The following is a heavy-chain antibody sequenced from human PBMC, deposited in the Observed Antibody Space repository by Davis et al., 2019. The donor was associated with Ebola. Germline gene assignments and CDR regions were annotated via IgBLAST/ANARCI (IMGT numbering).Heavy chain of an antibody. CDR3: ARHGGAWCSGGSCYKDAFDI. V-gene: IGHV4-34*01. CDR2: IYYSGST. D-gene: IGHD2-15*01. CDR1: GGSFSGYY. Sequence: SETLSLTCAVYGGSFSGYYWSWIRQPPGKGLEWIGSIYYSGSTYYNPSLKSRVTISVDTSKNQFSLKLSSVTAADTAVYYCARHGGAWCSGGSCYKDAFDIWGQGTMVTVSS. J-gene: IGHJ3*02.